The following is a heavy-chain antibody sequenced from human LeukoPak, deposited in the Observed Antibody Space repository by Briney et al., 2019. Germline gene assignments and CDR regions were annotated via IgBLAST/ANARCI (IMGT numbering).Heavy chain of an antibody. D-gene: IGHD4-17*01. CDR2: IWYDGSNK. CDR3: ARVGDYVEFDY. Sequence: PGRSLRLSCAASGFTFSSYGMHWVRQAPGKGLEWVAVIWYDGSNKYYADSVKGRFTISRDNSKNTLYLQMNSLRAEDTAVYYCARVGDYVEFDYWGQGTLVTVSS. CDR1: GFTFSSYG. J-gene: IGHJ4*02. V-gene: IGHV3-33*01.